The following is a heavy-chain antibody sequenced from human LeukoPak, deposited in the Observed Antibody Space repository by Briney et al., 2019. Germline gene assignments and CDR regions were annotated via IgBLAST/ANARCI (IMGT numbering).Heavy chain of an antibody. CDR2: ISNSGSFT. D-gene: IGHD3-10*01. Sequence: VQPGGSLRLSCAASGFTFSNHAMSWVRQAPGKGLEWVSAISNSGSFTYFADSVKGRFTISRDNSKNTLFLQMNSLRADDTAVYYCARMVRGVINPCDHWGQGTLVTVSS. J-gene: IGHJ4*02. V-gene: IGHV3-23*01. CDR3: ARMVRGVINPCDH. CDR1: GFTFSNHA.